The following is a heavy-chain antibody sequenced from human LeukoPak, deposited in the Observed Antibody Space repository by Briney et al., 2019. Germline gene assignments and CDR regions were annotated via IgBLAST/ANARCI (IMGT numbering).Heavy chain of an antibody. J-gene: IGHJ4*02. CDR2: INSDESST. CDR3: ARDGTAPGLYFDL. CDR1: GFTFDSYV. D-gene: IGHD1/OR15-1a*01. Sequence: PGGSLSLSCAASGFTFDSYVMTWVRQAPGKGLVWVSRINSDESSTSYADSVKGRFTISRDNAKNTLYLQMTSLRSDDTAVYYCARDGTAPGLYFDLWGQGTLVTVSS. V-gene: IGHV3-74*01.